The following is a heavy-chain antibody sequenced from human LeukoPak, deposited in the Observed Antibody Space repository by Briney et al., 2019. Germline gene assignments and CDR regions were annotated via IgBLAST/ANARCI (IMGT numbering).Heavy chain of an antibody. CDR1: GFTFSSYA. J-gene: IGHJ3*02. CDR2: ISGSGGST. CDR3: AREGSSHDAFDI. V-gene: IGHV3-23*01. Sequence: GGSLRLSCAASGFTFSSYAMSWVRQAPGKGLEWVSAISGSGGSTYYADSVKGRFTISRDNSKNTLYLQTNSLRADDTALYYCAREGSSHDAFDIWGQGTMVTVSS. D-gene: IGHD3-10*01.